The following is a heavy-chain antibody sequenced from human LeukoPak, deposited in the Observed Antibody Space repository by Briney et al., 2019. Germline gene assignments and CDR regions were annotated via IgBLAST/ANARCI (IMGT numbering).Heavy chain of an antibody. CDR2: ISSSSSYI. V-gene: IGHV3-21*01. CDR1: GFTFSSYS. CDR3: ARDPPNTAMGVIDDY. J-gene: IGHJ4*02. D-gene: IGHD5-18*01. Sequence: PGGSLRLSCAASGFTFSSYSMNWVRQAPGKGLEWVSSISSSSSYIYYADSVKGRFTISRDNAKNSLYLQMNSLRAEDTAVYYCARDPPNTAMGVIDDYWGQGTLVTVSS.